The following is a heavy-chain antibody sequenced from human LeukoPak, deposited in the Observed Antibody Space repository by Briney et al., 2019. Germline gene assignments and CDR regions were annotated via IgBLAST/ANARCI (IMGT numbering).Heavy chain of an antibody. CDR1: GFTFSSYE. CDR2: ISGSGGST. J-gene: IGHJ6*03. CDR3: AKGRAIFGVADYYYMDV. V-gene: IGHV3-23*01. Sequence: PGGSLRLSCAASGFTFSSYEMNWVRQAPGKGLEWVSAISGSGGSTYYADSVKGRFTISRDNSKNTLYLQMNSLRAEDTAVYYCAKGRAIFGVADYYYMDVWGKGTTVTVSS. D-gene: IGHD3-3*01.